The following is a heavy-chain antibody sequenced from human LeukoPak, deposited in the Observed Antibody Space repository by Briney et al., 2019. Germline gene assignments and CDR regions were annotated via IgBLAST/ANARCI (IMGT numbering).Heavy chain of an antibody. CDR3: ARGGIYSSSWYGFTDAFDI. CDR2: INPNSGGT. J-gene: IGHJ3*02. CDR1: GYTFTGYY. V-gene: IGHV1-2*04. D-gene: IGHD6-13*01. Sequence: ASVKVSCKASGYTFTGYYMHWVRQAPGQGLEWMGWINPNSGGTNYAQKFQGWVTMTRDTSISTAYMELSRLRSDDTAVYYGARGGIYSSSWYGFTDAFDIWGQGTMVTVSS.